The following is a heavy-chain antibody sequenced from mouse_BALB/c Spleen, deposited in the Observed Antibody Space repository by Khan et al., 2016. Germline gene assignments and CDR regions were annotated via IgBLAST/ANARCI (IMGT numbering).Heavy chain of an antibody. Sequence: QVQLQQSGAELMKPGASVKISCKATGYTFSSYWIEWVKQRPGHGLEWLGEILPGSGSTNYNEKFKGKATFTADTSSNTAYMQLSSLTSEDSAVYYCAREDGYYEAYWGQGTLVTVSA. V-gene: IGHV1-9*01. CDR3: AREDGYYEAY. J-gene: IGHJ3*01. CDR2: ILPGSGST. D-gene: IGHD2-3*01. CDR1: GYTFSSYW.